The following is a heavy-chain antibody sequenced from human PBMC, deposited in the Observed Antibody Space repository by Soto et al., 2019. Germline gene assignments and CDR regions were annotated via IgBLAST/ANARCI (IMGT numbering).Heavy chain of an antibody. CDR3: ARANWRFTRPTDFDY. Sequence: QVQLVQSGAEVKKPGASVKVSCKASGYTFTSYGISWVRQAPGQGLEWMGCISAYNGNTNYAQKLQDRVTMTTDTSTSTAYMELRRLRSDDTAVYYCARANWRFTRPTDFDYWGQGTLVTVSS. CDR1: GYTFTSYG. V-gene: IGHV1-18*01. CDR2: ISAYNGNT. D-gene: IGHD3-10*01. J-gene: IGHJ4*02.